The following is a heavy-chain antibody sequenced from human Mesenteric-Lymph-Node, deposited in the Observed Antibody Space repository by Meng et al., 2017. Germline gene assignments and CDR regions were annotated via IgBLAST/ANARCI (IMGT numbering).Heavy chain of an antibody. CDR1: GDSVSSGHW. V-gene: IGHV4-4*02. D-gene: IGHD2-15*01. CDR3: ASCSGGSCYFDY. CDR2: IHHSGST. J-gene: IGHJ4*02. Sequence: SETLSLTCAVSGDSVSSGHWWSWVRQPPGKGLEWIGEIHHSGSTNYNPSLKSRVTISVDTSKNQFSLKLSSVTAADTAVYYCASCSGGSCYFDYWGQGTLVTVSS.